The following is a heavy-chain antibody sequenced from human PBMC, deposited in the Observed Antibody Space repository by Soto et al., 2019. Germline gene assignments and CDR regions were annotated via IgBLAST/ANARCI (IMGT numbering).Heavy chain of an antibody. Sequence: QVQLVQSGAEVKKPGASVKVSCKASGYTFTSYGISWVRQAPEQGLEWRGWISAYNGNTNYAQQLQGRVTMTTDTSTRTTYMELRSLRSDDTAVYYCARGGDYCSGGSCFSPNYYMDVWGNGTTVTVSS. CDR2: ISAYNGNT. CDR1: GYTFTSYG. V-gene: IGHV1-18*01. D-gene: IGHD2-15*01. CDR3: ARGGDYCSGGSCFSPNYYMDV. J-gene: IGHJ6*03.